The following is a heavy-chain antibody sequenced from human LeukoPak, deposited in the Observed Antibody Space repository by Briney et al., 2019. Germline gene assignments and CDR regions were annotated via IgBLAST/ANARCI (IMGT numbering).Heavy chain of an antibody. J-gene: IGHJ4*02. CDR2: IIPILGIA. CDR1: GGTFSSYA. CDR3: ATGPGVDYGY. D-gene: IGHD4-17*01. Sequence: ASVTVSCKASGGTFSSYAISWVRQAPGQGLEWMGRIIPILGIANYAQKFQGRVTITADKSTSTAYMELSSLRSEDTAVYYCATGPGVDYGYWGQGTLVTVSS. V-gene: IGHV1-69*04.